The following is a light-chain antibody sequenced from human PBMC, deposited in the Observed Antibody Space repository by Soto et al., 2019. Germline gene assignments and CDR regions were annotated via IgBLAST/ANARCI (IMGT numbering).Light chain of an antibody. CDR1: SSDVGGYNY. Sequence: VLTQPASVSGSPGQSITISCTGTSSDVGGYNYVSWYQQHPGKAPKLMIYDVGNRPSGGSNRFSGSKSGNTASLTISGLQAEDEGDYYCSSYTSSSLYVFGTGTKVTVL. CDR3: SSYTSSSLYV. CDR2: DVG. V-gene: IGLV2-14*01. J-gene: IGLJ1*01.